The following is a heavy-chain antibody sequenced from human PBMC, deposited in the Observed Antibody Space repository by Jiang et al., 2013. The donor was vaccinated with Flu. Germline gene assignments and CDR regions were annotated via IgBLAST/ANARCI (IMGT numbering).Heavy chain of an antibody. Sequence: KPSETLSLTCTVSGGSISSSSYYWGWIRQPPGRGWSGLGISIIWEHLLQPSLKSRVTISVDTSKNQFSLKLSSVTAADTAVYYCARFRRSGSYYDYWGRGTLVTVSS. CDR2: SIIWEH. J-gene: IGHJ4*02. D-gene: IGHD1-26*01. V-gene: IGHV4-39*01. CDR3: ARFRRSGSYYDY. CDR1: GGSISSSSYY.